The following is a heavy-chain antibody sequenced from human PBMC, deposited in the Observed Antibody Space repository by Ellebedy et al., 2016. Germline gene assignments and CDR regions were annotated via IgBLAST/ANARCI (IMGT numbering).Heavy chain of an antibody. CDR2: IYWDDDK. V-gene: IGHV2-5*02. Sequence: SGPTLVXPTQTLTLTCTFSGFSLSTSGVGVGWIRQPPGKALEWLALIYWDDDKRYSPSLKSRLTITKDTSKNQVVLTMTNMDPVDTATYYCAHGRYTDIVADFDYWGQGTLVTASS. CDR3: AHGRYTDIVADFDY. CDR1: GFSLSTSGVG. D-gene: IGHD5-12*01. J-gene: IGHJ4*02.